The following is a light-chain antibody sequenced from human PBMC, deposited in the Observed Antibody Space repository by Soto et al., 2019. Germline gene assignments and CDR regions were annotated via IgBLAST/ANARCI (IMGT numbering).Light chain of an antibody. CDR2: GAS. J-gene: IGKJ1*01. Sequence: IQLTQSPSSLSASVGDRVTITCRASQDINNYLAWYQQQPGKAPKVLIYGASTLQSGVPSRFSGSGSGTDFTLTISSLQPEDFATYYCQQLNTSPWTFGQWTKVEV. CDR3: QQLNTSPWT. CDR1: QDINNY. V-gene: IGKV1-9*01.